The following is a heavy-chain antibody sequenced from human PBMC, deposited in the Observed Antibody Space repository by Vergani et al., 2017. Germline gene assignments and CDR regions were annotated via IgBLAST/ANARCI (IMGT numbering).Heavy chain of an antibody. Sequence: QVQLVESGGGVVQSGRSLRLFCAASGFTFSSYGMHWVRQAPGKGLEWVAVIWYDGSNKYYADSVKGRFTISRDNSKNTLYLQMNSLRAEDTAVYYCARGMAIVVVPVADFDYWGQGTLVTVSS. CDR3: ARGMAIVVVPVADFDY. CDR2: IWYDGSNK. J-gene: IGHJ4*02. D-gene: IGHD2-2*03. V-gene: IGHV3-33*01. CDR1: GFTFSSYG.